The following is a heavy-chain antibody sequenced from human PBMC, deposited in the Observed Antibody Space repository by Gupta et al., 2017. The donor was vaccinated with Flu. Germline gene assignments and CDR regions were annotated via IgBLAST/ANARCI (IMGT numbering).Heavy chain of an antibody. CDR2: IKSKTDGGTT. J-gene: IGHJ4*02. CDR3: TQAQGQLWQPAPDY. CDR1: GFTFSNAW. D-gene: IGHD5-18*01. Sequence: EVQLVESGGGLVKPGGSLRLSCAASGFTFSNAWMSWVRQAPGKGLEWVGRIKSKTDGGTTDYAAPVKGRFTISRDDSKNTLYLQMNSLKTEDTAVYYCTQAQGQLWQPAPDYWGQGTLVTVSS. V-gene: IGHV3-15*01.